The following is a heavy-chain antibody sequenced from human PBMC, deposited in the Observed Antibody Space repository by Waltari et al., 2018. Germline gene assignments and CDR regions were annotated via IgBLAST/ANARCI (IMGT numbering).Heavy chain of an antibody. J-gene: IGHJ4*02. CDR3: TRGGLDSSWYWRD. CDR1: GRSFCNYW. CDR2: IKEDGSEK. V-gene: IGHV3-7*01. Sequence: EVQLVESGGGLAQPGGSLRLSCAASGRSFCNYWMTWVRQASGKGPEWVAKIKEDGSEKYYMDSVKGRFTISRDNAKNSLYLQMNNLRVEDTAVYYCTRGGLDSSWYWRDWGQGTLVTVSS. D-gene: IGHD6-13*01.